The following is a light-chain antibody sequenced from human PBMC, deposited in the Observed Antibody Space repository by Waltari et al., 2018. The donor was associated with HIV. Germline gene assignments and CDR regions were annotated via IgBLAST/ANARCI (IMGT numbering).Light chain of an antibody. CDR2: AAS. Sequence: DMQMTQSPHSLSASVGDRVTITCRASQNIGTSLNWYQQKAGKAPKVLIYAASDLESWAPSRFSGSGSGTDFTLTISSLQPEDFATYYCQQSYSWSFGQGTKVEIK. CDR3: QQSYSWS. J-gene: IGKJ1*01. CDR1: QNIGTS. V-gene: IGKV1-39*01.